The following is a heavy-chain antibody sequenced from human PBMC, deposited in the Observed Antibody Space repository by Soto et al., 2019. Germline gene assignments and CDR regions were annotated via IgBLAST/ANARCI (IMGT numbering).Heavy chain of an antibody. CDR2: IDSSGEK. V-gene: IGHV2-26*01. Sequence: QVTLKESGPVLVKPTETLTLRCTVSGLSITDSEMGVSWIRQPPGQPLEWLAHIDSSGEKSYRTFLKSRLAISKDNSKSQIVLTMTNMDPADTATYYCARRQLAVAVSPWFDPWGQGIPVTVSS. D-gene: IGHD6-13*01. CDR3: ARRQLAVAVSPWFDP. CDR1: GLSITDSEMG. J-gene: IGHJ5*02.